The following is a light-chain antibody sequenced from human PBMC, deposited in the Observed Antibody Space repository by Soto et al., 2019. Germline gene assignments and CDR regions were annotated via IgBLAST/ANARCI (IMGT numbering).Light chain of an antibody. CDR1: QSVSTN. V-gene: IGKV3-15*01. Sequence: EIVMTQSPDTLSVSPGERATLSCRASQSVSTNLAWYQQTPGQAPRLLIYGASTRATGIPARFSGSGSGTEFTLTISSLQSEDFAVYHCQQYNNWPYTFGQGTKLEIK. CDR2: GAS. J-gene: IGKJ2*01. CDR3: QQYNNWPYT.